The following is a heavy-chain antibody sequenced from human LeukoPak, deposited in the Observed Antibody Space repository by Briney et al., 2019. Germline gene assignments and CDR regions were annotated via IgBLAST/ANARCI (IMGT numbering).Heavy chain of an antibody. J-gene: IGHJ4*02. D-gene: IGHD3-10*01. CDR1: GGSTSSYY. V-gene: IGHV4-59*01. Sequence: DPSETLSLTCTVSGGSTSSYYWSWIRQPPGEGLEWIGYVYYSGSTNYNPSLKSRVTISVDTSKNQFSLKLSSVTAADTAVYYCARARDTMVRGVIIGPHFDYWGQGTLVTVSS. CDR2: VYYSGST. CDR3: ARARDTMVRGVIIGPHFDY.